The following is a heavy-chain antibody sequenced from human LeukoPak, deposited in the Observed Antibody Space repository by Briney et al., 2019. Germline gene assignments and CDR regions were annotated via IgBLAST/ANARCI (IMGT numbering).Heavy chain of an antibody. CDR3: AREPGIGYAFDI. J-gene: IGHJ3*02. D-gene: IGHD2-21*01. Sequence: GGSLRLSCVVFGFTFSSSWMTWVRQAPGEGLEWVANIKQDGSEKHYVDSVKGRFTISRDNAKNSVYLQMNSLRAEDTAVYYCAREPGIGYAFDIWGQGTMVTVSS. V-gene: IGHV3-7*01. CDR2: IKQDGSEK. CDR1: GFTFSSSW.